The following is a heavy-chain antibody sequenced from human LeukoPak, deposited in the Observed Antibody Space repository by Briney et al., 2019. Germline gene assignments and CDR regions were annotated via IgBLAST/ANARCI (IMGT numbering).Heavy chain of an antibody. CDR1: GFSLSTSGVG. CDR3: AHTDDFWSGYPPGWFDP. V-gene: IGHV2-5*02. Sequence: ESGPTLVKPTQTLTLTCTFSGFSLSTSGVGVGWIRQPPGKALEWLALIYWDDDKRHSPSLKSRLTITKDTSKNQVVLTMTNMDPVDTATYYCAHTDDFWSGYPPGWFDPWGQGTLVTVSS. D-gene: IGHD3-3*01. J-gene: IGHJ5*02. CDR2: IYWDDDK.